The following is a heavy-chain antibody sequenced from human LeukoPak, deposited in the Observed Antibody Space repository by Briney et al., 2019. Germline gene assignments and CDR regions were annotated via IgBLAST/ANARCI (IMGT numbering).Heavy chain of an antibody. J-gene: IGHJ6*02. CDR2: ISGSGGIT. Sequence: GGSLRLSCAASGFTFSSYAMSWVRQAPGKGLEWVSAISGSGGITYYADSVKGRFTISRDNSKNTLYLQMNSLRAEDTAVYYCAKDPSHYYDSSGYYYGGSYYYGMDVWGQGTTVTVSS. V-gene: IGHV3-23*01. D-gene: IGHD3-22*01. CDR3: AKDPSHYYDSSGYYYGGSYYYGMDV. CDR1: GFTFSSYA.